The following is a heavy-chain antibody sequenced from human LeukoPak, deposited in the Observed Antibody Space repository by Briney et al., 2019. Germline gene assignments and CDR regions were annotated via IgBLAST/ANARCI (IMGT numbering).Heavy chain of an antibody. CDR1: GFTFSSYA. V-gene: IGHV3-30-3*01. J-gene: IGHJ4*02. Sequence: PGRSLRLSCAASGFTFSSYAMHWVRQAPGKGLEWVAVISYDGSNKYYADSVKGRFTISRDNSKNTLYLQMNSLRAEDTAVYYCARPSYPLYGSGSFDYWGQGTLVTVSS. CDR3: ARPSYPLYGSGSFDY. D-gene: IGHD3-10*01. CDR2: ISYDGSNK.